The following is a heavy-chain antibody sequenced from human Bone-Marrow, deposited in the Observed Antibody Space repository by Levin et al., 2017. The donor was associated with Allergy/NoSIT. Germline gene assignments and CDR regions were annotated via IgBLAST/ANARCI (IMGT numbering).Heavy chain of an antibody. Sequence: SCTVSGGSLRSGGYYWSWIRQHPGKGLEWIGYIYDSGSTSYNPSLESRVAISVDTSKNQFYLKLTSLTAADTAVYYCARIPDTTSEFDYWGQGTLVTVSS. D-gene: IGHD5-18*01. J-gene: IGHJ4*02. V-gene: IGHV4-31*03. CDR3: ARIPDTTSEFDY. CDR1: GGSLRSGGYY. CDR2: IYDSGST.